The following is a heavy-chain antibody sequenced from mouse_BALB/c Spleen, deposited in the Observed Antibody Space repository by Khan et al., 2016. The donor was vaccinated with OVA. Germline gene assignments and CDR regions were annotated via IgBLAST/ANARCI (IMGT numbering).Heavy chain of an antibody. J-gene: IGHJ2*01. CDR2: ISYSGST. V-gene: IGHV3-2*02. CDR1: GYSITSGYG. CDR3: ARTARIKY. D-gene: IGHD1-2*01. Sequence: VQLQQSGPGLVKPSQSLSLTCTVTGYSITSGYGWNWIRQFPGNKLEWMGYISYSGSTNSNPSLKSQFSITRDTSKNQFFLQLNSVTTGDTATYYCARTARIKYWGKGTTLTVSS.